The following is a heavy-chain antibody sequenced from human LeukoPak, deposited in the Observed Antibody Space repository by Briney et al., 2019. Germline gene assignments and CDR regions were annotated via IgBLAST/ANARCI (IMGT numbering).Heavy chain of an antibody. D-gene: IGHD6-19*01. CDR1: GFTFSGSD. CDR3: TRRSPVAGTRDAFDI. Sequence: GGSLKLSCAASGFTFSGSDMHWVRQASGKGLEWVGRIRSKANSYATAYAASVKGRFTISRDDSKNTAYLQMNSLKTEDTAVYYCTRRSPVAGTRDAFDIWGQGTMVTVSS. V-gene: IGHV3-73*01. CDR2: IRSKANSYAT. J-gene: IGHJ3*02.